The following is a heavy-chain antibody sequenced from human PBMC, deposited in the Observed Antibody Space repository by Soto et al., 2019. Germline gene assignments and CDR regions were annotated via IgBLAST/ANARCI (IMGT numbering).Heavy chain of an antibody. J-gene: IGHJ4*02. Sequence: EVHLLESGGGLVQPGGSLRLSCAASGFTFSSYAMSWVRQAPGKGLEWVSTISGSGGTTYYAGSVKGRFTISRDNSKNTLYLQMNSLRAEDTAIYYCAKNKETGTTGGLGYWGQGTLVTVSS. CDR1: GFTFSSYA. CDR2: ISGSGGTT. CDR3: AKNKETGTTGGLGY. D-gene: IGHD1-1*01. V-gene: IGHV3-23*01.